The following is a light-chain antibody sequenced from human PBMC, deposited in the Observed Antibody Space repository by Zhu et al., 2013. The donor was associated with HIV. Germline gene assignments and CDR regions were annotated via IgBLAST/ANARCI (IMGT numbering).Light chain of an antibody. J-gene: IGKJ5*01. Sequence: DVVVTQTPLSLSVTPGQPASISCKSSQSLLHSDGKSYLSWYLQKPGQSPQLLIYEVSNRFPGVPDRFSGSGSGTDFTLTISSLQAEDVAVYYCQQFYNIPITFGRGTRLEIK. CDR1: QSLLHSDGKSY. V-gene: IGKV2D-29*02. CDR3: QQFYNIPIT. CDR2: EVS.